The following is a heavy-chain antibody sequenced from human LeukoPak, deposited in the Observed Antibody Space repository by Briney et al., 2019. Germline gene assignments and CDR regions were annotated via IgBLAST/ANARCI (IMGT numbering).Heavy chain of an antibody. CDR3: ARGVAGTYYYYGMDV. Sequence: SETLSLTCAAYGGSFSGYYWSWIRQPPGKGLEWIGGINHSGGTYYNPSLKSRVTISVDTSKNQFSLKLSSVTAADTAVYYCARGVAGTYYYYGMDVWGQGTTVTVSS. CDR1: GGSFSGYY. V-gene: IGHV4-34*01. CDR2: INHSGGT. J-gene: IGHJ6*02. D-gene: IGHD6-19*01.